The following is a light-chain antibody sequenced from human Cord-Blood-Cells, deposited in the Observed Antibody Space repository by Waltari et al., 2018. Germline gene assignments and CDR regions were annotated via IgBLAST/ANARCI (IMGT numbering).Light chain of an antibody. V-gene: IGLV3-19*01. J-gene: IGLJ3*02. CDR2: GKN. Sequence: SSELTQDPAVSVALGQTVRITCQGDSLRSYYASWYQQKPGQAPVLVIYGKNNRPSGVQDGCSGSSSGNTASLTITGAQAEDEAYYYCSARDSSGNQLVFGGGTKLTVL. CDR3: SARDSSGNQLV. CDR1: SLRSYY.